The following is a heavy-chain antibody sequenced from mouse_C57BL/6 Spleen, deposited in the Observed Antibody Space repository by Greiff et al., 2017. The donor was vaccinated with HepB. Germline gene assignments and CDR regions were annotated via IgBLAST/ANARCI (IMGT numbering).Heavy chain of an antibody. V-gene: IGHV5-9*01. CDR1: GFTFSSYT. J-gene: IGHJ3*01. D-gene: IGHD2-5*01. CDR2: ISGGGGNT. CDR3: ARLYYSNYIFAY. Sequence: EVKLMESGGGLVKPGGSLKLSCAASGFTFSSYTMSWVRQTPEKRLEWVATISGGGGNTYYPDSVKGRFTISRDNAKNTLYLQMSSLRSEDTALYYCARLYYSNYIFAYWGQGTLVTVSA.